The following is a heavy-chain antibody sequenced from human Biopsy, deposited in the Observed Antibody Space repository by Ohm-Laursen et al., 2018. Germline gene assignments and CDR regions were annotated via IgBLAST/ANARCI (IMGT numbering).Heavy chain of an antibody. CDR2: IYNTETT. CDR1: GGSISSSTTYY. CDR3: ARHPTGFWFDP. V-gene: IGHV4-39*01. J-gene: IGHJ5*02. Sequence: TLSLTCTVSGGSISSSTTYYWAWLRQPLGKGLEWIGSIYNTETTFYNPSLKSRVTISVDTSTNQFSLKVSSVTAADTALYFCARHPTGFWFDPWGHGTLVTVSS.